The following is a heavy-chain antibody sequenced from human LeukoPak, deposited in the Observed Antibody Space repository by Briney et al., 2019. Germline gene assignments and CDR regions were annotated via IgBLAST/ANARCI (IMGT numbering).Heavy chain of an antibody. CDR2: IYTSGST. CDR1: GGSISSGGDY. J-gene: IGHJ5*01. CDR3: AREEVLLDNNWFDS. V-gene: IGHV4-61*02. D-gene: IGHD3/OR15-3a*01. Sequence: PSETLSLTCTVSGGSISSGGDYWSWIRQPAGKGLEWIGRIYTSGSTKYNPSLKSRVTISADTSKNQFSLKVSSVTAADTAMYYCAREEVLLDNNWFDSWGQGTQVTVSS.